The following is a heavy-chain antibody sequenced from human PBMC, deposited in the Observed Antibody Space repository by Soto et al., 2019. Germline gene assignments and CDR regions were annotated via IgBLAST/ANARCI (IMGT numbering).Heavy chain of an antibody. CDR3: ARGTWSRMDV. V-gene: IGHV3-33*01. D-gene: IGHD3-10*01. CDR1: GFTFSSYG. CDR2: IWYDGSNK. J-gene: IGHJ6*02. Sequence: QVQLVESGGGVVQPGRSLRLSCAASGFTFSSYGMHWVRQAPGKGLEWVAVIWYDGSNKYYADSVKGRFTISRDNSKSTLGLEMLTLRVEDRAGYCCARGTWSRMDVLGQGTTVTVS.